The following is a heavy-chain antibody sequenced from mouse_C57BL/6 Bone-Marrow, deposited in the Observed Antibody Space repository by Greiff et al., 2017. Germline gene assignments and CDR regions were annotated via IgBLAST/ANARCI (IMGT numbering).Heavy chain of an antibody. CDR1: GFTFSSYA. J-gene: IGHJ3*01. CDR2: ISSGGDYF. CDR3: TRDLLWLRLGY. D-gene: IGHD2-2*01. Sequence: EVKVVESGAGLVKPGGSLKLSCAASGFTFSSYAMSWVRQTPEKRLEWVAYISSGGDYFYYADTVKGRFTISRDTARNTLYLQMMSLKSEDTAMYYCTRDLLWLRLGYWGQGTLVTVSA. V-gene: IGHV5-9-1*02.